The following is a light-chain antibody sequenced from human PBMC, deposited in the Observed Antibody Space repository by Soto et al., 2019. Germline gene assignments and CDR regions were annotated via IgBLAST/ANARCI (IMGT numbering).Light chain of an antibody. CDR2: GVT. Sequence: QSVLTQPPSASGSPGQSVTISCTGTSSDIGGHNYVSWYQHHPGRPPKLMIYGVTKRPSGVPDRFSGSKSGNTASLTVSGLQAEDEADYYCSSYADGHLYFSGTGTTVTAL. CDR1: SSDIGGHNY. J-gene: IGLJ1*01. V-gene: IGLV2-8*01. CDR3: SSYADGHLYF.